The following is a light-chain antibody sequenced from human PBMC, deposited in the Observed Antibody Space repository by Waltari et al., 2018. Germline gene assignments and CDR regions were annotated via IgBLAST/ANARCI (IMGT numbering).Light chain of an antibody. CDR2: GAS. Sequence: ETLMTQSPATLSVSPGERATLSCRASQSVSSNLAWYQHKPGQAPRLLIYGASTRATGIPARFSGSGSGTEFTLTISSLQSEDFAVYYCQQYNDWPPGFFGGGTKVEIK. V-gene: IGKV3-15*01. CDR1: QSVSSN. J-gene: IGKJ4*01. CDR3: QQYNDWPPGF.